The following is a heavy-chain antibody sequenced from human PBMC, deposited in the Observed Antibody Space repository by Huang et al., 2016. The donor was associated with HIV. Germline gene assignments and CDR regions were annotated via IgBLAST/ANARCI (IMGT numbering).Heavy chain of an antibody. V-gene: IGHV3-48*02. D-gene: IGHD3-3*01. CDR3: ARGIRYFGVVAYFDY. CDR1: GFPFSTYS. CDR2: ISSSSSTI. J-gene: IGHJ4*02. Sequence: EVQLVESGGGLVQPGGSLRLSCASSGFPFSTYSMNWVRQAPGKGLEWVSYISSSSSTIYYADSVKGRFTISRDNAKNSLFLQMNSLRDEDTAVYYCARGIRYFGVVAYFDYWGQGALVTVSS.